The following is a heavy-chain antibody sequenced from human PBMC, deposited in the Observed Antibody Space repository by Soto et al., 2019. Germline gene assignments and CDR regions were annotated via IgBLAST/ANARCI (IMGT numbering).Heavy chain of an antibody. Sequence: SETLSLTCAVSGYSISSGYYWGWIRQPPGKGLEWIGSIYHSGSTYYNPSLKSRVTISVDTSKNQFSLKLSSVTAADTAVYYCASNVAADDALDVWGQGTMVTVSS. J-gene: IGHJ3*01. CDR3: ASNVAADDALDV. D-gene: IGHD2-15*01. CDR2: IYHSGST. CDR1: GYSISSGYY. V-gene: IGHV4-38-2*01.